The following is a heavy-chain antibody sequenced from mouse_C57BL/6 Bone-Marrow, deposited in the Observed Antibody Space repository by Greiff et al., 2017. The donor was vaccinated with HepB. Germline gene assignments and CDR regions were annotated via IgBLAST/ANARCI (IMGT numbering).Heavy chain of an antibody. J-gene: IGHJ3*01. V-gene: IGHV1-64*01. CDR3: ARDRVAWIAY. CDR2: IHPNSGST. CDR1: GYTFTSYW. Sequence: QVQLQQPGAELVKPGASVKLSCKASGYTFTSYWMHWVKQRPGQGLEWIGMIHPNSGSTNYNEKFKSKATLTVDKSSSTAYMQLSSLTSEDSAVYDCARDRVAWIAYWGQGTLVTVTA. D-gene: IGHD3-1*01.